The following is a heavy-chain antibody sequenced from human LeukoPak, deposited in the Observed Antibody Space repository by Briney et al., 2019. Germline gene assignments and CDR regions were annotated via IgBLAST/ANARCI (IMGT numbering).Heavy chain of an antibody. CDR3: ARGVGYADYPFDY. CDR2: VYAGGTT. Sequence: GGSLRLSCAASGFTVSSNYMSWVRQAPGKGLEWVSVVYAGGTTYYADSVKGRFSISRDISKNTLYLQMNSLRGEDTAVYYCARGVGYADYPFDYWGQGTLVTVSA. CDR1: GFTVSSNY. V-gene: IGHV3-66*01. J-gene: IGHJ4*02. D-gene: IGHD4-17*01.